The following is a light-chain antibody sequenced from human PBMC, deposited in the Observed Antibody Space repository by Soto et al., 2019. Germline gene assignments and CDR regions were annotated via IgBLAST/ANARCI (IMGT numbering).Light chain of an antibody. J-gene: IGKJ1*01. Sequence: DVQMTQSPSTLSASVGDRVTITCRASESISTWLAWYQQAPGKVPKLLISDASSLQSGVPSRFSGSGSGTEFTLTISSLQPDDFATYYCQQYKSSSWTFGPGTKVEI. CDR2: DAS. V-gene: IGKV1-5*01. CDR1: ESISTW. CDR3: QQYKSSSWT.